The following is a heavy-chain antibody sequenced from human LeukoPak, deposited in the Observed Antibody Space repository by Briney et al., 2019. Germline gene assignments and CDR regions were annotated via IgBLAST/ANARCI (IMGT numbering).Heavy chain of an antibody. CDR2: IYYSGYT. Sequence: SETLSLTCTVSGGSISSYYWSWIRQPPGKGLEWIGYIYYSGYTNYNPSLKSRVTISVDTSKNQFSLKLSSVTAADTAVYYCARDNVLRYFDWLLYSVAFDPWGQGTLVTVSS. D-gene: IGHD3-9*01. V-gene: IGHV4-59*12. CDR3: ARDNVLRYFDWLLYSVAFDP. J-gene: IGHJ5*02. CDR1: GGSISSYY.